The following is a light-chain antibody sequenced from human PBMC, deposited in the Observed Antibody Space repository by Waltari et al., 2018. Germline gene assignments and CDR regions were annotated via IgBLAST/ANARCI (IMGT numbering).Light chain of an antibody. CDR2: ATS. Sequence: DIQMTQSPSSVSEYVGDRATITCRASQDIRNWLAWYQQKPGKAPNLLIYATSSLQSGVPSRFSGSGSGTEFTLTISSLQPEDFATYYCQQANSFPITFGPGTKVDIK. CDR3: QQANSFPIT. J-gene: IGKJ3*01. CDR1: QDIRNW. V-gene: IGKV1-12*01.